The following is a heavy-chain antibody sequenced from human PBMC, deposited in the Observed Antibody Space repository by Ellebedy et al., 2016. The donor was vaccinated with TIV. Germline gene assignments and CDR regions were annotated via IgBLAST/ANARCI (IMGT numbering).Heavy chain of an antibody. CDR3: AGVLSYGTPWYNWFDP. V-gene: IGHV4-34*01. J-gene: IGHJ5*02. CDR1: GGSFSGYY. Sequence: SETLSLTCAVYGGSFSGYYWSWIRQPPGKGLEWIGEINHSGSTNYNPSLKSRVTISVDTSKNQFSLKLSSVTAADTAVYYCAGVLSYGTPWYNWFDPWGQGTLVTVSS. CDR2: INHSGST. D-gene: IGHD5-18*01.